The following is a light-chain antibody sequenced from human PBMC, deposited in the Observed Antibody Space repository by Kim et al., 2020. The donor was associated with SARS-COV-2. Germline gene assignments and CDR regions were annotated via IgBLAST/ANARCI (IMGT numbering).Light chain of an antibody. CDR2: EVT. V-gene: IGLV2-8*01. Sequence: GQSATISCTGTSSDVGGYNYVSWYQQHPGKAPKLMIYEVTKRPSGVPDRFSGSKSGNTASLTVSGLQADDEADYYCSSYAGSNNLLFGGGTQLTVL. CDR1: SSDVGGYNY. CDR3: SSYAGSNNLL. J-gene: IGLJ2*01.